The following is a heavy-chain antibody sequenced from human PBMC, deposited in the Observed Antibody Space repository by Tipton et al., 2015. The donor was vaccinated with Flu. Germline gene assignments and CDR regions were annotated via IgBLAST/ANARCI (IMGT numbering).Heavy chain of an antibody. CDR1: GFTFSSYW. CDR3: ARERWGVIVVVPAAIGQKANDAFDI. Sequence: SLRLSCAASGFTFSSYWMSWVRQAPGKGLEWVANIKQDGSEKYYVDSVKGRFTISRDNAKNSLYLQMNSLRAEDTAVYYCARERWGVIVVVPAAIGQKANDAFDIWGQGTMVTVSS. D-gene: IGHD2-2*02. V-gene: IGHV3-7*03. J-gene: IGHJ3*02. CDR2: IKQDGSEK.